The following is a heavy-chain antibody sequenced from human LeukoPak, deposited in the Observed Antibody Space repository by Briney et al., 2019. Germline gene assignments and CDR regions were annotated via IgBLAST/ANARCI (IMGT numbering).Heavy chain of an antibody. CDR3: ARTGDGYNYYNYYYMDV. V-gene: IGHV1-69*01. CDR1: GGTFNSYA. J-gene: IGHJ6*03. Sequence: GSSVKVSCKASGGTFNSYAISWVRQAPGQGLEWMGGIIPVFGTAIYAQKFQGRVTITADESTSTAYMELSTLRSEDTAVYYCARTGDGYNYYNYYYMDVWGKGTTVTVTS. CDR2: IIPVFGTA. D-gene: IGHD5-24*01.